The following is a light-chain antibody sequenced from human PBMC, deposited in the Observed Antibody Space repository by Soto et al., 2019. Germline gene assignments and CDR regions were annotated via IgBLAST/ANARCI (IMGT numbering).Light chain of an antibody. J-gene: IGLJ1*01. CDR2: SNN. CDR3: AAWDDSLNGPYV. CDR1: SSNIGSNT. Sequence: QSALTQPPSASGTPGQRVTISCSGSSSNIGSNTVNWYQQLPGTAPKLLIYSNNQRPSGVPDRFSGSKSGTSASLAISWLQSEYEADYYCAAWDDSLNGPYVFGTGTKVTV. V-gene: IGLV1-44*01.